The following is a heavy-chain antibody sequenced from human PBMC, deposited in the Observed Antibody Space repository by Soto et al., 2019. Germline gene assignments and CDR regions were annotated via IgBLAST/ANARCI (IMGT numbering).Heavy chain of an antibody. D-gene: IGHD3-3*01. CDR3: ARDEGFLEWLLYRYGMDV. CDR1: GYTFTSYG. Sequence: ASVKVSCKASGYTFTSYGISWVRQAPGQGLECMGWISAYNGNTNYAQKLQGRVTMTTDTSTSTAYMELRSLRSDDTAVYYCARDEGFLEWLLYRYGMDVWGQGTTVTVSS. V-gene: IGHV1-18*04. CDR2: ISAYNGNT. J-gene: IGHJ6*02.